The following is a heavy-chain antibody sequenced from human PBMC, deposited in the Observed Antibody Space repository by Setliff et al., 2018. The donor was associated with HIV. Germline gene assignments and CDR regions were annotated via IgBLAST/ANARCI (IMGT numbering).Heavy chain of an antibody. V-gene: IGHV1-3*01. CDR2: INPGSGNT. D-gene: IGHD2-15*01. J-gene: IGHJ4*02. CDR1: GYTFSTYS. CDR3: ARVYCSGGACYSLNS. Sequence: ASVKVSCKASGYTFSTYSIHWVRQAPGQRLEWMGWINPGSGNTQYSQKLQGRITITRDSSASTVYLELSSLRFEDTAVYYCARVYCSGGACYSLNSWGQGALVTVSS.